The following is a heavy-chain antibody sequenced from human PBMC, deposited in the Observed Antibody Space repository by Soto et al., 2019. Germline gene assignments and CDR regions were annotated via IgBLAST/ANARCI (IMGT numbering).Heavy chain of an antibody. CDR3: AKRSTGWYFDL. Sequence: EVQLLESAGALVQPGGSLRLPCAASGFTFSSYAMSSVRQAPGKGLERVSIISGSGDSTYYADSVKGRFTISRDNSKNTLYLQMNSLRAEVMAVYYCAKRSTGWYFDLWGRGPLVTVSS. V-gene: IGHV3-23*01. CDR2: ISGSGDST. CDR1: GFTFSSYA. J-gene: IGHJ2*01.